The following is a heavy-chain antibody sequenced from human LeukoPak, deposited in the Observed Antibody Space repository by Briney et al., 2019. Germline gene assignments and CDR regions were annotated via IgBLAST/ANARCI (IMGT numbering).Heavy chain of an antibody. CDR1: GYTFTSYG. D-gene: IGHD3-16*01. Sequence: ASVKVSFKASGYTFTSYGTIWVRQAPGQGLERMGWISDYNGNTNYPRKLQGRVTMPTDPPTSTAYMELRSLRSDDTAVYYCAVGGGGIDYWGQGTMVTVSS. CDR3: AVGGGGIDY. J-gene: IGHJ4*02. V-gene: IGHV1-18*01. CDR2: ISDYNGNT.